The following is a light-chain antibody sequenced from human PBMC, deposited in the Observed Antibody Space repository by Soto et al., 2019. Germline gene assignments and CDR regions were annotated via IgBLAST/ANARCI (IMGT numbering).Light chain of an antibody. J-gene: IGKJ5*01. V-gene: IGKV3-20*01. CDR3: RPHGSSPPLT. Sequence: LSFASGERATLSCRASQSGSSYLAWYQQKPGQAPRLLIYGASSRATGIPDRFSGSGSGTDDTLTISRLEREAFLAYYWRPHGSSPPLTFAHGTRLEI. CDR2: GAS. CDR1: QSGSSY.